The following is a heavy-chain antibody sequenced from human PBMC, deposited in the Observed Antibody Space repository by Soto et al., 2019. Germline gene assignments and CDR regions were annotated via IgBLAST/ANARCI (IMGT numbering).Heavy chain of an antibody. CDR1: GYSFTSYW. V-gene: IGHV5-51*01. D-gene: IGHD3-10*01. CDR3: ARHSTLGGAHELLWFGEPPSGFDY. Sequence: EVQLVQSGAEVKKPGESLKISCKGSGYSFTSYWIGWVRQMPGKGLEWMGIIYPGDSDTRYSPSFQGQVTISADKSISTAYLQWSSLKASDTAMYYCARHSTLGGAHELLWFGEPPSGFDYWGQGTLVTVSS. J-gene: IGHJ4*02. CDR2: IYPGDSDT.